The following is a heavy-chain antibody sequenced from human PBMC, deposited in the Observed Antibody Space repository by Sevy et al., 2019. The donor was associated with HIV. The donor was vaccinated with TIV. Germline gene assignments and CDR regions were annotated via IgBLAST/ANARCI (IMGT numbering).Heavy chain of an antibody. CDR2: IKQDGSEK. D-gene: IGHD2-2*01. J-gene: IGHJ3*02. Sequence: GGFLRLSCAASGFTFSSYWMSWVRQAPGKGLEWVANIKQDGSEKYYVDSVKGRFTISRDNAKNSLYLQMNSLRAEDTAVYYCARVGRYCSSTSCFKRPYDAFDIWGQGTMVTVSS. V-gene: IGHV3-7*03. CDR1: GFTFSSYW. CDR3: ARVGRYCSSTSCFKRPYDAFDI.